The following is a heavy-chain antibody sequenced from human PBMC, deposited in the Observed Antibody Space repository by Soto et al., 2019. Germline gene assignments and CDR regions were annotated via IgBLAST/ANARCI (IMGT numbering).Heavy chain of an antibody. CDR2: IWYDGSNK. J-gene: IGHJ4*02. V-gene: IGHV3-33*01. Sequence: GGSLRLSCAASGFTFSSYGMHWVRQAPGKGLEWVAVIWYDGSNKYYADSVKGRFTISRDNSKNTLYLQMNSLRAEDTAVYYCAAQDPYYYDSSGYFHLDYWGQGTLVTVSS. CDR1: GFTFSSYG. D-gene: IGHD3-22*01. CDR3: AAQDPYYYDSSGYFHLDY.